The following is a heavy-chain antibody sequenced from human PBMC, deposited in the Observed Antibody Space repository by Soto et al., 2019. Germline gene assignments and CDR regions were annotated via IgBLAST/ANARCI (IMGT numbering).Heavy chain of an antibody. D-gene: IGHD4-17*01. Sequence: DVQLVESGGGLVQPGRSLRLSCAASGFTFDDYAMHWVRQAPGKGLEWVSGISWNSGSIGYADSVKGRFTISRDNAKNSLYLQMNSLRAEDTALYYCAKGSHGDQLDYWGQGTLVTVSS. J-gene: IGHJ4*02. CDR1: GFTFDDYA. V-gene: IGHV3-9*01. CDR3: AKGSHGDQLDY. CDR2: ISWNSGSI.